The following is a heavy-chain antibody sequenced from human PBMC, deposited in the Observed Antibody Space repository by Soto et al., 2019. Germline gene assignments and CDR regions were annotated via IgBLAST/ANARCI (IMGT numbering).Heavy chain of an antibody. CDR2: IIPIFGTA. CDR3: AGVVPAAIVAAGGGYFDY. Sequence: QVQLVQSGAEVKKPGSSVKVSCKASGGTFSSYAISWVRQAPGQGLEWMGGIIPIFGTANYAQKFQGRVTITADKATSTAYMELSSLRSEDTAVYYCAGVVPAAIVAAGGGYFDYWGQGTLVTVSS. J-gene: IGHJ4*02. V-gene: IGHV1-69*06. CDR1: GGTFSSYA. D-gene: IGHD2-2*02.